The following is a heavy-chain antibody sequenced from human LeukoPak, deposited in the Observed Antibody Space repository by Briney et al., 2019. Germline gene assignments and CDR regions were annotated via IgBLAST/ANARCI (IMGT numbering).Heavy chain of an antibody. CDR2: INPSGGST. CDR1: GYTFTSYY. V-gene: IGHV1-46*01. J-gene: IGHJ4*02. D-gene: IGHD4-17*01. CDR3: ARGDYGDYVWAD. Sequence: ASVKVSCKASGYTFTSYYMHWVRQAPGQGLEWMGIINPSGGSTSYAQKFQGRVTMTRDTSISTAYMELSRLRSDDTAVYYCARGDYGDYVWADWGQGTLVTVSS.